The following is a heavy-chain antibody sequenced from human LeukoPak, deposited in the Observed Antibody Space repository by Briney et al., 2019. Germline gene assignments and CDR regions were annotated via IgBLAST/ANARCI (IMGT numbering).Heavy chain of an antibody. V-gene: IGHV1-69*04. J-gene: IGHJ4*02. Sequence: PVKVSCKASGGTFSDYAITWVRQAPGQRPEWMGRIVPLLGTVNYAQQFRGRITITADKPTTTVSLELNSLRFEDTAMYYCARDRDGSYPLDIWGRGTLVTVSS. CDR1: GGTFSDYA. CDR3: ARDRDGSYPLDI. CDR2: IVPLLGTV. D-gene: IGHD1-26*01.